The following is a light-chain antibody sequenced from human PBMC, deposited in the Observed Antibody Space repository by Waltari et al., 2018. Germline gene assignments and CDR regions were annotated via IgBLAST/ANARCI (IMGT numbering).Light chain of an antibody. V-gene: IGLV2-14*01. CDR3: SSYTTGSIHVV. CDR2: EVS. Sequence: QSALTQPASPGQSITISCTGTASDVGDHNYVSWYQQHPGQAPNPLIYEVSNRPPGVPNRVAGSKSGTTASRTISGVQSEDEADYYCSSYTTGSIHVVFGGGTKLTVL. J-gene: IGLJ2*01. CDR1: ASDVGDHNY.